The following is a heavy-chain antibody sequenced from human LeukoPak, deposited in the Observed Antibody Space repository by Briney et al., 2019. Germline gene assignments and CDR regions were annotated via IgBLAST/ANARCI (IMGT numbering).Heavy chain of an antibody. J-gene: IGHJ3*02. CDR1: GGAISFYY. Sequence: SETLSLTCTVSGGAISFYYWSWIRQPPGKGLDWIGYFYYSGSTNYNPSLKSRVTLSVDTSKSQFSMKLSSVTAADTAVYYCARGGSIVGATPHDTFDIWGQGTLVTVSS. D-gene: IGHD1-26*01. CDR3: ARGGSIVGATPHDTFDI. CDR2: FYYSGST. V-gene: IGHV4-59*01.